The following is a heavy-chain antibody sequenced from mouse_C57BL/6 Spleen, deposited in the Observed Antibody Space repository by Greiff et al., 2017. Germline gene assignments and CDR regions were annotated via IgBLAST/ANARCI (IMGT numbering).Heavy chain of an antibody. Sequence: EVKVEESGGGLVQPGGSMKLSCVASGFTFSNYWMNWVRQSPEKGLEWVAQIRLKSDNYATHYAESVKGRFTISRDASKSSVYLQMNNLRAEDTGIYYCTGQGGSSPYYAMDYWGQGTSVTVSS. J-gene: IGHJ4*01. V-gene: IGHV6-3*01. D-gene: IGHD1-1*01. CDR2: IRLKSDNYAT. CDR3: TGQGGSSPYYAMDY. CDR1: GFTFSNYW.